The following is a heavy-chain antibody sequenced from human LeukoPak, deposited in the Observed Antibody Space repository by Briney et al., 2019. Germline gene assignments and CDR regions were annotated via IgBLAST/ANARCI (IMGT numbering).Heavy chain of an antibody. D-gene: IGHD4-11*01. J-gene: IGHJ5*02. Sequence: SETLSLTCAVYGGSFSGYYWSWIRQPPGKGLEWIGEINHSGSTNYNPSLKSRVTISVDTSKNQFSLKLSPVTAADTAVYYCARGHDYSNYGWFDPRGQGTLVTVSS. CDR2: INHSGST. V-gene: IGHV4-34*01. CDR3: ARGHDYSNYGWFDP. CDR1: GGSFSGYY.